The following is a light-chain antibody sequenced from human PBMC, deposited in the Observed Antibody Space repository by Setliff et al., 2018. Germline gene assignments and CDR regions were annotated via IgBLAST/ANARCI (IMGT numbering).Light chain of an antibody. Sequence: QSALTQPASVSGSPGQSITISCTGTSSDVGGYNYVSWYQQHPDKAPKLMISDVSKRPSGVSNRFSGSKSGNTASLTISGFQAEDEADYYCSSYTSSSTYVFGTGTKVTVL. CDR3: SSYTSSSTYV. CDR1: SSDVGGYNY. CDR2: DVS. V-gene: IGLV2-14*01. J-gene: IGLJ1*01.